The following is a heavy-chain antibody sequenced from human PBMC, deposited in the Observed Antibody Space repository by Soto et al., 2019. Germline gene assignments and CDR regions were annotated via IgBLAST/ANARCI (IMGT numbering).Heavy chain of an antibody. V-gene: IGHV3-30*18. Sequence: PGGSLRLSCAASGFTFSSYGMHWVRQAPGKGLEWVAVISYDGSNKYYADSVKGRFTISRDNSKNTLYLQMNSLRAEDTAVYYCAKGRPSYGIYYYYGMDVWGQGTTVTVSS. D-gene: IGHD5-18*01. J-gene: IGHJ6*02. CDR3: AKGRPSYGIYYYYGMDV. CDR1: GFTFSSYG. CDR2: ISYDGSNK.